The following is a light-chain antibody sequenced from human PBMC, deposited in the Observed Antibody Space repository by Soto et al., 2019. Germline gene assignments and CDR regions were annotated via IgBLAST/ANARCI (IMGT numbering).Light chain of an antibody. V-gene: IGLV1-44*01. Sequence: QSALTQPPSASGTPGQRVTISCSGSSSNIGGNSVNWYQHLPGTAPKILMYSDDERPSGVPDRFSGSKSGTSASLAISGLQSEDEADYYCAAWDDNLNGPVFGGGTKLTV. J-gene: IGLJ2*01. CDR3: AAWDDNLNGPV. CDR1: SSNIGGNS. CDR2: SDD.